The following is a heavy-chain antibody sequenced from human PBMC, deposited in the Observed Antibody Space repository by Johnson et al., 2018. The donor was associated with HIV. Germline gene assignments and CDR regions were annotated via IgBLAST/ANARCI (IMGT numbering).Heavy chain of an antibody. CDR2: INGDGSST. CDR1: GFTVSSNY. D-gene: IGHD4-23*01. Sequence: VQLVESGGGLVQPGGSLRLSCAASGFTVSSNYMSWVRQAPGKGLDWVSRINGDGSSTTYADSVKGRFTISRDNAKNTVYLQMNSLRVEDTAVYYCGRPGNFDIWGQGTMVTVSS. CDR3: GRPGNFDI. J-gene: IGHJ3*02. V-gene: IGHV3-74*02.